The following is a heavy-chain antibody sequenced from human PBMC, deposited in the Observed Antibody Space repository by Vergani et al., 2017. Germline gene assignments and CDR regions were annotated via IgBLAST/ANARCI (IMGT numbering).Heavy chain of an antibody. V-gene: IGHV3-74*01. CDR2: INSDGSSI. CDR1: GFTFSSYW. J-gene: IGHJ6*02. Sequence: EVQLVESGGGLVQPGGSLRLSCAASGFTFSSYWMHSVRQAPGKGLVWVSRINSDGSSISYADSVKGRFTISRNNAKNTLYLQMNSLRAEDTAVYSCARAPDYYYGIDVWGQGTTVTVSS. CDR3: ARAPDYYYGIDV.